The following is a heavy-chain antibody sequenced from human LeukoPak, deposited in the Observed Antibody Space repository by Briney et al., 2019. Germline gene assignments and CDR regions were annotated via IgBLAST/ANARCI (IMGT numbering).Heavy chain of an antibody. CDR1: GGTFSSYA. CDR3: ARDGRRGYSYGGFDY. CDR2: IIPIFGTA. D-gene: IGHD5-18*01. V-gene: IGHV1-69*13. J-gene: IGHJ4*02. Sequence: GASVKVSCKASGGTFSSYAISWVRQAPGQGLEWMGGIIPIFGTANYAQKFQGRVTITADESTSTAYMELSSLRSEDTAVYYCARDGRRGYSYGGFDYWGQGTLVTVSS.